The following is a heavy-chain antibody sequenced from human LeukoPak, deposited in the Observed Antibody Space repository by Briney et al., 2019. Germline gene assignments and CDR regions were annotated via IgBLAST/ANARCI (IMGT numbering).Heavy chain of an antibody. CDR2: INPSGGST. CDR3: ARGAPTTRIGAGRFDY. CDR1: GYSLTNYY. V-gene: IGHV1-46*01. Sequence: ASVKVSCEAFGYSLTNYYVHWVRQAPGQGLEWMGEINPSGGSTSYAQKFQGRITVTRDTYTNTVYMDLSSLRSEDTATYYCARGAPTTRIGAGRFDYWGQGSLLTVAS. J-gene: IGHJ4*02. D-gene: IGHD5-12*01.